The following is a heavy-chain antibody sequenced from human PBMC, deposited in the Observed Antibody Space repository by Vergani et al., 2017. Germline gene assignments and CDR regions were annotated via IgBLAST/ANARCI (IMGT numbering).Heavy chain of an antibody. J-gene: IGHJ1*01. Sequence: QVQLVQSGAEVKKPGASVKVFCKASGYTFTGYYMHWVRQAPGQGLERMGWINPNSGGTNYAQKFQGRVTMTRDTSISTAYMELSRLGSDDTAVYYCARVMGERGRSSSWYPAEYFQHWGQGTLVTVSS. V-gene: IGHV1-2*02. CDR3: ARVMGERGRSSSWYPAEYFQH. D-gene: IGHD6-13*01. CDR1: GYTFTGYY. CDR2: INPNSGGT.